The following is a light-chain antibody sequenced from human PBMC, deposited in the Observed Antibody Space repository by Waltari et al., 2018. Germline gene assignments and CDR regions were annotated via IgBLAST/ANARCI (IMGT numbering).Light chain of an antibody. V-gene: IGLV4-69*01. J-gene: IGLJ3*02. CDR2: VNRDGSH. Sequence: QLVLTQSPSASASLGASVKLTCTLNSGHSSNVVAWLQQQPEKGPRYLMKVNRDGSHRKGDESPDRFSGSSSGAERYLTISSVQSEDEADYYCQTGGHGTWVFGGGTKLTVL. CDR1: SGHSSNV. CDR3: QTGGHGTWV.